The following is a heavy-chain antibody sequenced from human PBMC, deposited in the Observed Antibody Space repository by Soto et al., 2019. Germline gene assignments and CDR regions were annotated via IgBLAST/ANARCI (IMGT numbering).Heavy chain of an antibody. Sequence: GGSLRLSCAASGFPFNTYGIHWVRQAPVNGLEWVAVISYDGTYKHYTDSVKGRFAISRDNSNDTLYLQLNSLRADDTAVYYCAKDRGNWNNHYGMDVWGQGTPVTVSS. V-gene: IGHV3-30*18. D-gene: IGHD1-1*01. CDR1: GFPFNTYG. CDR2: ISYDGTYK. J-gene: IGHJ6*02. CDR3: AKDRGNWNNHYGMDV.